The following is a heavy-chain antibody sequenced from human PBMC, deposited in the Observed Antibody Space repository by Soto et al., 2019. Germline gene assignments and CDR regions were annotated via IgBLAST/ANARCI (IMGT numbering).Heavy chain of an antibody. J-gene: IGHJ5*01. CDR2: IFSGGAGT. CDR3: ARSGGVCGGAACYPHWFDF. D-gene: IGHD3-16*01. V-gene: IGHV3-23*01. Sequence: RVLQDPRKGLEWVSTIFSGGAGTKYADSVKGRFTIFRDNSLNTLYLQMNSLRAEDTAVYYCARSGGVCGGAACYPHWFDFWGHGTLVNVSS.